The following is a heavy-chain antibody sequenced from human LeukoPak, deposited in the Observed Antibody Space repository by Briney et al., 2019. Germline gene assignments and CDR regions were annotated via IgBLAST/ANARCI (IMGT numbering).Heavy chain of an antibody. CDR1: GGTFSSYA. V-gene: IGHV1-69*04. Sequence: SVKVSCKASGGTFSSYAISWVRQAPGQGLEWMGRIIPILGIANYAQKFQGRVTITADKSTSTAYMELSSLRSEDTAVYYCAILPSQYFWSGSPHSWGQGTLVTVSS. CDR3: AILPSQYFWSGSPHS. J-gene: IGHJ4*02. CDR2: IIPILGIA. D-gene: IGHD3-10*01.